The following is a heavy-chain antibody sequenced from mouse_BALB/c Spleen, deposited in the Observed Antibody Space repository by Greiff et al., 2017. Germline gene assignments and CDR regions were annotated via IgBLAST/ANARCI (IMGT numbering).Heavy chain of an antibody. D-gene: IGHD4-1*01. J-gene: IGHJ2*01. V-gene: IGHV3-2*02. CDR2: ISYSGST. CDR1: GYSITSDYA. Sequence: EVKLMESGPGLVKPSQSLSLTCTVTGYSITSDYAWNWIRQFPGNKLEWMGYISYSGSTSYNPSLKSRISITRDTSKNQFFLQLNSVTTEDTATYCCARFWDYFDYWGQGTTLTVSS. CDR3: ARFWDYFDY.